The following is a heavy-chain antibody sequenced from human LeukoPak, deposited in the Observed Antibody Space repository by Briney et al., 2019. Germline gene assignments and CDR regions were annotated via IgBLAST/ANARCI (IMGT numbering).Heavy chain of an antibody. CDR3: ANGGSSGYYDYY. V-gene: IGHV3-23*01. CDR1: GFTFSSYG. Sequence: GGSLRLSCAASGFTFSSYGMSWVRQAPGKGLEWVSAITGSGDRTFYADSVQGRFTVSRDNSKNTMSLQMNSLRAEDTAVYYCANGGSSGYYDYYWGQGILVTVSS. J-gene: IGHJ4*02. D-gene: IGHD3-22*01. CDR2: ITGSGDRT.